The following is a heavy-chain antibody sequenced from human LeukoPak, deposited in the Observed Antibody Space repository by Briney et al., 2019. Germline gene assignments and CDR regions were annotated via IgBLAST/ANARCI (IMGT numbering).Heavy chain of an antibody. CDR3: ATRTWGIAAAARTGDDP. Sequence: ASVKVSCKASGGTFSSYAISWVRQAPGQGLEWMGRIIPILGIANYAQKFQGRVTITADKSTSTAYMELSSLRSEDTAVYYCATRTWGIAAAARTGDDPWGQGTLVTVSS. CDR1: GGTFSSYA. V-gene: IGHV1-69*04. CDR2: IIPILGIA. J-gene: IGHJ5*02. D-gene: IGHD6-13*01.